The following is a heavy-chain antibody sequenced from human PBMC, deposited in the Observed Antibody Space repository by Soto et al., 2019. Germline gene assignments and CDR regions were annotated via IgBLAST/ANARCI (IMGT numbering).Heavy chain of an antibody. V-gene: IGHV1-69*01. CDR3: ARSLRSSTSLEIYYYYYYGMDV. CDR1: GGTFSSYA. Sequence: QVQLVQSGAEVKKPGSSVKVSCKASGGTFSSYAISWVRQAPGQGLEWMGGIIPISGTANYAQKFQGRVTITADESTSTAYMELSSLRSEDTAVYYCARSLRSSTSLEIYYYYYYGMDVWGQGTTVTVSS. J-gene: IGHJ6*02. D-gene: IGHD2-2*01. CDR2: IIPISGTA.